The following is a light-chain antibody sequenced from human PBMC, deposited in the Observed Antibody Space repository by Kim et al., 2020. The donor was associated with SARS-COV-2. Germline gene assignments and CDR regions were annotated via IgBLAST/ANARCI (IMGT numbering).Light chain of an antibody. Sequence: PGEVATLSCRAIQSISSNFAWYQQQPGQAPRVLIYGASARATGIPARFSGSGSGTEFTLTISNLQSEDFAVYYCQQYAYWRAFGQGTRLEIK. V-gene: IGKV3-15*01. CDR2: GAS. CDR1: QSISSN. J-gene: IGKJ5*01. CDR3: QQYAYWRA.